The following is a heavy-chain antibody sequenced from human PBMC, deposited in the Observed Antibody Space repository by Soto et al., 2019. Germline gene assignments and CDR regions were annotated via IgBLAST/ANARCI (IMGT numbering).Heavy chain of an antibody. J-gene: IGHJ6*02. CDR3: ARDISGYNPTHYYYGMDV. CDR1: GGSISSGGYY. Sequence: QVQLQESGPGLVKPSQTLSLTCTVSGGSISSGGYYWSWIRQHPGKGLEWIGYIYYSGSTYYNPYLKSRVTISVDTSKNLFSLKLSSVTAADTAVYYCARDISGYNPTHYYYGMDVWGQGTTVTVSS. D-gene: IGHD3-22*01. CDR2: IYYSGST. V-gene: IGHV4-31*03.